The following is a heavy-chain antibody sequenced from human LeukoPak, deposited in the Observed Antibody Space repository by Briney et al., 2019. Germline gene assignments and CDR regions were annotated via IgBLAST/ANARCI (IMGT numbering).Heavy chain of an antibody. D-gene: IGHD3-10*01. J-gene: IGHJ6*02. CDR3: AALNYYGLGSNYGMDV. V-gene: IGHV4-34*01. Sequence: PSETLSLTCAVYGGSFSGYYWSWIRQPPGKGLEWIGEINHSGSTNYNPSLKSRVTISVDTSKNQFSLKLSSVTAADTAVYYCAALNYYGLGSNYGMDVWGQGTTVTVSS. CDR1: GGSFSGYY. CDR2: INHSGST.